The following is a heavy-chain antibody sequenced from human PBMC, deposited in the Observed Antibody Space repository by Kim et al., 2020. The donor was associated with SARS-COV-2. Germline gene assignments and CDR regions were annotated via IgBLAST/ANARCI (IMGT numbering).Heavy chain of an antibody. CDR2: TYYRSKWYN. CDR1: GDSVSSNSAA. CDR3: AGGRVPAAIKMPYYYYYGMDV. J-gene: IGHJ6*02. Sequence: SQTLSLTCAISGDSVSSNSAAWNWIRQSPSRGLEWLGRTYYRSKWYNDYAVSVKSRITINPDTSKNQFSLQLNSVTPEDTAVYYCAGGRVPAAIKMPYYYYYGMDVWGQGTTVTVSS. V-gene: IGHV6-1*01. D-gene: IGHD2-2*01.